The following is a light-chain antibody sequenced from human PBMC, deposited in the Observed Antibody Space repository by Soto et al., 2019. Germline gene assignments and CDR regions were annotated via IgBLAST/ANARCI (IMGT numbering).Light chain of an antibody. V-gene: IGLV2-8*01. Sequence: QSALTQPPSASGSPGQSVTISCTGTSSDVGVYNHVSWYQQHPGKAPKLMTYEVSKRPSGVPDRFSGSKSGNTASLTVSGLQAEDEADYYCSSYTSSSTLVFGGGTKLTVL. CDR3: SSYTSSSTLV. CDR1: SSDVGVYNH. J-gene: IGLJ2*01. CDR2: EVS.